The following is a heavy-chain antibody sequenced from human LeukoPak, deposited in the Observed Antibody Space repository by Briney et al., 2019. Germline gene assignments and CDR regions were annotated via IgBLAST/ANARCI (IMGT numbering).Heavy chain of an antibody. Sequence: GASVKVSCKASGYTFTGYYMHWVRQAPGQGLEWMGWINPNSGGTNYAQKFQGRVTMTRDTSISTAYMELSRLRSDDTAMYYCANGYCSSTSCDKGGYWGQGTLVTVSS. CDR1: GYTFTGYY. CDR2: INPNSGGT. V-gene: IGHV1-2*02. CDR3: ANGYCSSTSCDKGGY. J-gene: IGHJ4*02. D-gene: IGHD2-2*02.